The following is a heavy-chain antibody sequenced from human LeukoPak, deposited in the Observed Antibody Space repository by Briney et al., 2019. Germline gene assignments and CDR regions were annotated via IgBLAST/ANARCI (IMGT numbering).Heavy chain of an antibody. V-gene: IGHV3-74*01. CDR2: INSDGSST. Sequence: GGSLRLSCAASGFTFSSYWRHWVRQAPGKGLVWVSRINSDGSSTSYAASVKGRFTISRDNAKNTLYLQMNSLRAEDTAVYYCARAPYSSSWYFYYYYYMDVWGKGTTVTVSS. J-gene: IGHJ6*03. CDR1: GFTFSSYW. D-gene: IGHD6-13*01. CDR3: ARAPYSSSWYFYYYYYMDV.